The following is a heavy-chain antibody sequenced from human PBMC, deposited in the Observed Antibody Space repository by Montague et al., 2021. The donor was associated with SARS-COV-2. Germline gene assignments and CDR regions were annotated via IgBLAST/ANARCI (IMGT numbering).Heavy chain of an antibody. V-gene: IGHV4-38-2*02. CDR3: ARAPYYGPGKPYQFDY. CDR1: GYSINSNYY. CDR2: SYHSGTT. D-gene: IGHD3-10*01. Sequence: SETLSLTCTVSGYSINSNYYWGWIRQPPGKGLEWIGCSYHSGTTHYHPXXKSRVTISLDTSNNHFSLKVTSVTAADTAVYYCARAPYYGPGKPYQFDYWGRGTLVTVPS. J-gene: IGHJ4*02.